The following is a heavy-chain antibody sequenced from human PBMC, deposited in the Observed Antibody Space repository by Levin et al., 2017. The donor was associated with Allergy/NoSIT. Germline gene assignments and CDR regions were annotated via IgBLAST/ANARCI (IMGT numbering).Heavy chain of an antibody. CDR2: ISRGNSYT. J-gene: IGHJ4*02. V-gene: IGHV3-11*05. Sequence: GESLKISCAASGFIVSDSYMSWIRQAPGKGLEWVSYISRGNSYTNYLDSVKGRFTISRDNAKNSLYLQMNSLRAEDTAIYYCARGRGSNDYWGQGTLVTVSS. CDR3: ARGRGSNDY. D-gene: IGHD3-10*01. CDR1: GFIVSDSY.